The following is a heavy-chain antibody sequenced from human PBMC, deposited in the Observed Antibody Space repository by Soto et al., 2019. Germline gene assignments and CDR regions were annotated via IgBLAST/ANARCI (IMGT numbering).Heavy chain of an antibody. Sequence: PSETLSLTCTVSGGSISDYYWSWIRQPPGKGLERIGYIYYTGSTNYNPSLQRRVTQSVDTSKNHFALILRSVTAADKAVYYCARGRQWLDYWGPGFLVTVSS. CDR1: GGSISDYY. CDR3: ARGRQWLDY. V-gene: IGHV4-59*01. CDR2: IYYTGST. D-gene: IGHD6-19*01. J-gene: IGHJ4*02.